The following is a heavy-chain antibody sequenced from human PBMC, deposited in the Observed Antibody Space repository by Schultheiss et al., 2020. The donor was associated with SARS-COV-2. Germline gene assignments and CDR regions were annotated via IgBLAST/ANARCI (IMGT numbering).Heavy chain of an antibody. V-gene: IGHV3-NL1*01. CDR2: IYSGGST. CDR1: GFTFSSYG. D-gene: IGHD2/OR15-2a*01. J-gene: IGHJ4*02. CDR3: ARVESMPSEGTVDY. Sequence: GESLKISCAASGFTFSSYGMHWVRQAPGKGLEWVSVIYSGGSTYYADSVKGRFTISRDNSKNTLYLQMNSLRAEDTAVYYCARVESMPSEGTVDYWGQGTLVTVSS.